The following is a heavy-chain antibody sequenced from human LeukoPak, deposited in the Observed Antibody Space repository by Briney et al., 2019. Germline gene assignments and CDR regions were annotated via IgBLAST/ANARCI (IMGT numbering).Heavy chain of an antibody. D-gene: IGHD3-22*01. CDR3: ARESYYDSSGYYSGDY. J-gene: IGHJ4*02. V-gene: IGHV3-21*06. CDR1: GFTFSSYS. CDR2: ITSSSSYI. Sequence: GGSLRLSCAASGFTFSSYSMNWVRQAPGRGREWVSSITSSSSYINYTDSVKGRFTISRDNAKNSLYLQMNSLRAEDTAVYYCARESYYDSSGYYSGDYWGQGTLVTVSS.